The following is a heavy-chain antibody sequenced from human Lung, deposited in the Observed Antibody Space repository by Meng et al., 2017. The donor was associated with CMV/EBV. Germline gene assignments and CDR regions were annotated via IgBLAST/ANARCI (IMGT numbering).Heavy chain of an antibody. D-gene: IGHD3-22*01. J-gene: IGHJ4*02. CDR1: GYTFTGYF. Sequence: ASVKVSCKASGYTFTGYFIHWVRQAPGQGLEWMGWINPKSGGTNFAQRFPGRVTMTRDTSISTVYMELRSLRSDDTAVYYCARALHVEYIDSSGYHDHWGQGXLVTVSS. V-gene: IGHV1-2*02. CDR2: INPKSGGT. CDR3: ARALHVEYIDSSGYHDH.